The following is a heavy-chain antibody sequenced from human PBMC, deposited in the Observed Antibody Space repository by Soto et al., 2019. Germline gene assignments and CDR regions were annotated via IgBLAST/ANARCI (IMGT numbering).Heavy chain of an antibody. CDR2: IYYTGST. Sequence: LSETLSLTCTVSGGSVNSDSYYWSWIRQPPGRGLEWIGYIYYTGSTNYNPSLKSRVSISVDTSRNQFSLKLSSVTAADTAVYYCAREFSTSPDAFDSWGQGSLVTVSS. CDR3: AREFSTSPDAFDS. D-gene: IGHD6-6*01. J-gene: IGHJ4*02. CDR1: GGSVNSDSYY. V-gene: IGHV4-61*01.